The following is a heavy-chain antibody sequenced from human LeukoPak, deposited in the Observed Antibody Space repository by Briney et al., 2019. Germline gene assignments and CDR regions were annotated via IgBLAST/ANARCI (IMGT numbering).Heavy chain of an antibody. J-gene: IGHJ4*02. Sequence: GSLRLSCAASGFTFSSYEMNWVRQAPGKGLEWVSYISSSGSTIYYADSVKGRFTISRDNAKNSLYLQMNSLRAEDTAVYYCARDSAVYCSGGSCYSPHFDYWGQGTLVTVSS. CDR3: ARDSAVYCSGGSCYSPHFDY. CDR1: GFTFSSYE. CDR2: ISSSGSTI. V-gene: IGHV3-48*03. D-gene: IGHD2-15*01.